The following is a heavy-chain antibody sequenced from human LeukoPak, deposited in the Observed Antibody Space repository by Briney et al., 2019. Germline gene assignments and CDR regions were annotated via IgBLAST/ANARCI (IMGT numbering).Heavy chain of an antibody. CDR1: GFTFSSYA. V-gene: IGHV3-23*01. CDR2: ISGSGGST. CDR3: AKDPEAIGYSSSWYYFDY. Sequence: PGGSLRLSCAASGFTFSSYAMSWVRQAPGKGLEWVSAISGSGGSTYYADSVKGRFTISRDNSKNTLYLQMNSLRAEDTAVYYCAKDPEAIGYSSSWYYFDYWGQGTLVTVSS. J-gene: IGHJ4*02. D-gene: IGHD6-13*01.